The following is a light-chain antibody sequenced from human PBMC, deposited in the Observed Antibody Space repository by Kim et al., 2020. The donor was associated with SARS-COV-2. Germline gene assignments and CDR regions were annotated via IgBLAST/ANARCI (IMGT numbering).Light chain of an antibody. CDR1: SSNIGAGYD. Sequence: QSVLTQPPSVSGAPGQRVTISCTGSSSNIGAGYDVHWYQQLPGTAPKLLIYGNSNRPSGVPDRFSGSKSGTSASLAITGLLAEDEADYYCQSWDSSHVVFGGGTKVTVL. V-gene: IGLV1-40*01. CDR2: GNS. CDR3: QSWDSSHVV. J-gene: IGLJ2*01.